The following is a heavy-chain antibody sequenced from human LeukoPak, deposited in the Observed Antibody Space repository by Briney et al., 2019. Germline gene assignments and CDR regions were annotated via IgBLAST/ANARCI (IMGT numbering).Heavy chain of an antibody. CDR3: ASYNSGYRFDY. CDR2: LYHSGTT. CDR1: GYSISSDYY. J-gene: IGHJ4*02. D-gene: IGHD3-22*01. V-gene: IGHV4-38-2*01. Sequence: SETLSLTCAVSGYSISSDYYSSDDYSGWIRQPPGKGLEWIASLYHSGTTYYNPSLKSRVIISVDTSKNQFSLKLSSVTAADTAVYYCASYNSGYRFDYWGQGTLVTVSS.